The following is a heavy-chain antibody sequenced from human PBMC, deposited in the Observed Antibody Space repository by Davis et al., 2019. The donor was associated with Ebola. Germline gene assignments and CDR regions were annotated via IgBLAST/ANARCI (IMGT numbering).Heavy chain of an antibody. J-gene: IGHJ4*02. CDR1: GYTFTGYY. CDR3: ARAVRFSAVVSRSSRKYYFDY. D-gene: IGHD3-22*01. V-gene: IGHV1-2*06. CDR2: INPNSGGT. Sequence: ASVKVSCKASGYTFTGYYMHWVRQAPGQGLEWMGRINPNSGGTNYAQKFQGRVTMTRDTSISTAYMELSRLRSEDTAVYYCARAVRFSAVVSRSSRKYYFDYWGQGTLVTVSS.